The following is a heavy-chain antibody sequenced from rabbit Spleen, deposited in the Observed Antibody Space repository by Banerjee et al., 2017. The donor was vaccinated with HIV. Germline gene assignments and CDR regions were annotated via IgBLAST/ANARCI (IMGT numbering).Heavy chain of an antibody. J-gene: IGHJ4*01. Sequence: QSLEESGGDLVKPGASLTLTCTASGFSFSGNDWICWVRQAPGKGLEWIACIYDGSGGTTFYASWAKGRFTISKTSSTTVTLQMTSLTAADTATYFCARDHGGSLAFYWNLWGQGTLVTVS. V-gene: IGHV1S40*01. D-gene: IGHD4-2*01. CDR1: GFSFSGNDW. CDR3: ARDHGGSLAFYWNL. CDR2: IYDGSGGTT.